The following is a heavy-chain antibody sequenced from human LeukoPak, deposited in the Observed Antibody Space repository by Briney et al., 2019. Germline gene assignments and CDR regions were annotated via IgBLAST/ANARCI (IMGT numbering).Heavy chain of an antibody. V-gene: IGHV3-30*04. J-gene: IGHJ4*02. CDR1: GFSFSSYA. CDR2: ISYDGSNK. Sequence: QPGGSLRLSCEASGFSFSSYATSWVRQAPGKGLEWVAVISYDGSNKYYADSVKGRFTISRDNSKNTLYLQMNSLRAEDTAVYYCARDHLPHTVTNGPLGGYFDYWGQGTLVTVSS. CDR3: ARDHLPHTVTNGPLGGYFDY. D-gene: IGHD4-17*01.